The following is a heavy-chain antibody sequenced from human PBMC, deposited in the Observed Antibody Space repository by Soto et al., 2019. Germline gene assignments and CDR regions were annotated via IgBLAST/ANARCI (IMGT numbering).Heavy chain of an antibody. V-gene: IGHV1-69*13. CDR3: ARDPLSSFAMDV. CDR1: GDTFSSYA. CDR2: IIPTSGRT. D-gene: IGHD6-6*01. J-gene: IGHJ6*02. Sequence: GASVKVSCKASGDTFSSYAISWVRQAPGKGLEWMGKIIPTSGRTNYAQKFQGRLTISADDSTSTAYMELRSLVSEDTAVYYCARDPLSSFAMDVWGQGTTVTVSS.